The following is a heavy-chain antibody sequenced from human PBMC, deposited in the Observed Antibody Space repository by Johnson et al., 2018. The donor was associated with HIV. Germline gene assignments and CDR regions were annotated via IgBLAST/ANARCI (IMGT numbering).Heavy chain of an antibody. Sequence: QVQLVESGGGVVQPGRSLRLSCAASGFTFSSYAMHWVRQAPGKGLEWVAVIWYDGSNKYYEDSVKGRFTISRDNAKNTLYLQMNSLRAEDTDVYYCARGGRAHYGGNFGAFDIWGQGTMVTVSS. CDR3: ARGGRAHYGGNFGAFDI. D-gene: IGHD4-23*01. V-gene: IGHV3-33*08. CDR2: IWYDGSNK. J-gene: IGHJ3*02. CDR1: GFTFSSYA.